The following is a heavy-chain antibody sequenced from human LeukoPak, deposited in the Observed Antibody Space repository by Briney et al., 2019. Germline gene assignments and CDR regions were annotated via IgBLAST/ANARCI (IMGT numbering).Heavy chain of an antibody. CDR1: GGSISSDNYY. CDR3: ARHFSGAAAPLPFDY. Sequence: SETLSLTCTVSGGSISSDNYYWGWIRQPPGKGLEWIGSINYSGYTNYNPSLKSRVTISLDTSKNQFSLKLRSVTAADTAVYYCARHFSGAAAPLPFDYWGQGTLVTVSS. V-gene: IGHV4-39*01. J-gene: IGHJ4*02. CDR2: INYSGYT. D-gene: IGHD6-13*01.